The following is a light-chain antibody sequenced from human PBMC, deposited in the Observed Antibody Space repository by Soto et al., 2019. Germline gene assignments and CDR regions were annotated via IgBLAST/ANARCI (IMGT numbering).Light chain of an antibody. CDR1: PSVSSGY. J-gene: IGKJ1*01. Sequence: EIGLTQSPGTLSLSPGEGVTLSCSASPSVSSGYLAWYQQKPGQAPRLLLFGASSRATCIPDRFSGSGSGSDCPLTSSSPEPEDFAVYYCQQDGSSRGTFGQGTMV. CDR3: QQDGSSRGT. CDR2: GAS. V-gene: IGKV3-20*01.